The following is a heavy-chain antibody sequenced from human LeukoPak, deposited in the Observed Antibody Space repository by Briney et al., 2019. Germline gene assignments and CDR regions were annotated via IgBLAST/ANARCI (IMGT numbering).Heavy chain of an antibody. CDR2: IFYTGRI. CDR1: GGSVYSGAYY. Sequence: SQTLSLTCIVSGGSVYSGAYYWNWIRQHPEKGLEWLGHIFYTGRINYTPSLKSRLAISIDMSKNQFSLRLTSVTAADTAVYYCARASFYCSGGSCSSAMFDYWGQGTLVTVSS. J-gene: IGHJ4*02. V-gene: IGHV4-31*03. D-gene: IGHD2-15*01. CDR3: ARASFYCSGGSCSSAMFDY.